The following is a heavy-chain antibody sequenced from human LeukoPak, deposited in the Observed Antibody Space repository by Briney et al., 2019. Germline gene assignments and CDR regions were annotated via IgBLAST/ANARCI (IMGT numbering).Heavy chain of an antibody. D-gene: IGHD5-18*01. CDR2: IKQDGSEK. CDR3: ARDLSGVAGYTYGRGIDY. J-gene: IGHJ4*02. V-gene: IGHV3-7*01. Sequence: PGGSLRLSCAASGFTFSTYWMSWVRQAPGKGLEWVANIKQDGSEKYYVDSVKGRFTISRDNAYNSVYLQMNSLRAEDTAVYYCARDLSGVAGYTYGRGIDYWGQGTLVTVSS. CDR1: GFTFSTYW.